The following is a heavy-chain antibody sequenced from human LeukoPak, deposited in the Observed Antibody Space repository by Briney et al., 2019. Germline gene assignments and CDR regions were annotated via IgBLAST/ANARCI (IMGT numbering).Heavy chain of an antibody. V-gene: IGHV3-30*02. CDR2: IRYDGSNK. CDR1: GFTFRDAW. Sequence: GGSLRLSCAASGFTFRDAWMTWVRQAPGKGLEWVAFIRYDGSNKYYADSVKGRFTISRDNSKNTLYLQMNSLRAEDTAVYYCGKPRRGRHQYYFDFRGPGTLVTVSS. CDR3: GKPRRGRHQYYFDF. D-gene: IGHD3-16*01. J-gene: IGHJ4*02.